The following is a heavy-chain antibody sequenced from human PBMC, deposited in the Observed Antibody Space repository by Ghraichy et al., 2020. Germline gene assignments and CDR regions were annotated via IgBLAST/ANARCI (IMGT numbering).Heavy chain of an antibody. D-gene: IGHD5-12*01. J-gene: IGHJ2*01. CDR1: GGSISTYY. V-gene: IGHV4-59*01. CDR3: AREQAWLPDPPTDLYWFFAL. CDR2: IHHSGST. Sequence: SETLSLTCTVSGGSISTYYWNWFRKPPGKGLEWDGHIHHSGSTKYNPSLKSRVSISIDTSKNQFSLELTFVTAADTAVYFCAREQAWLPDPPTDLYWFFALWGRGTLVIVSS.